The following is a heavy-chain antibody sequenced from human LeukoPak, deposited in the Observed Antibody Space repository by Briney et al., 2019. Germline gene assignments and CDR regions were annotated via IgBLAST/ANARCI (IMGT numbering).Heavy chain of an antibody. V-gene: IGHV4-4*07. J-gene: IGHJ4*02. D-gene: IGHD5-12*01. CDR3: ARMEPSGYDYGDY. Sequence: SETLSPTCTATGGSISSYYWSWIRQPAGKGLDWIGRIYTSGSTNCNPSLKSRVTMSVDTSKNQFSLKLSSVTAADTAVYYCARMEPSGYDYGDYWGQGTLVTVSS. CDR2: IYTSGST. CDR1: GGSISSYY.